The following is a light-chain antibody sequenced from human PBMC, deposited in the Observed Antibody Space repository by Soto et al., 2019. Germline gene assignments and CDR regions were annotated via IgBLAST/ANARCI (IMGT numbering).Light chain of an antibody. J-gene: IGKJ5*01. CDR2: AAS. V-gene: IGKV1-39*01. Sequence: DIQMTQSPSTLSGSVGDRVTITCRASQTISSWLAWYQQEPGKAPKLLIYAASSLQSGVPSRLSGSGSGTDFTLTISSLQPEDFATYYCQQTYNTLPSTFGQGTRLEIK. CDR1: QTISSW. CDR3: QQTYNTLPST.